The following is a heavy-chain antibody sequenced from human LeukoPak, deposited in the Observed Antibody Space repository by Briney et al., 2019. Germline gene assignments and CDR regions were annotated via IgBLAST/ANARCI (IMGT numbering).Heavy chain of an antibody. CDR2: ISAYNGNT. J-gene: IGHJ4*02. Sequence: EASVKVSCKASGYTFTNYGISWVRQAPGQGLEWMGWISAYNGNTFYTQKFQGRVTMTTDTPTTTAYMELRSLRSDDTAVYYCARGTSGIVVAVRGNFDYWGQGTLVTVSS. D-gene: IGHD2-15*01. CDR3: ARGTSGIVVAVRGNFDY. V-gene: IGHV1-18*01. CDR1: GYTFTNYG.